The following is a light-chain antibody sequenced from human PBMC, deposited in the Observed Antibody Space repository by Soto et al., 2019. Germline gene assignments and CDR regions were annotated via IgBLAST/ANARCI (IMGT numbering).Light chain of an antibody. Sequence: EIVLTQSPGTLSLSPGERATLSCRASQSVRSNYLAWYQQKPDQAHRLLIYGATSRATGIPGRFSGSGSGTDFTLTISRLEAEDFAVYYFQQYGPSPRTFGQGTKVEIK. J-gene: IGKJ1*01. V-gene: IGKV3-20*01. CDR3: QQYGPSPRT. CDR2: GAT. CDR1: QSVRSNY.